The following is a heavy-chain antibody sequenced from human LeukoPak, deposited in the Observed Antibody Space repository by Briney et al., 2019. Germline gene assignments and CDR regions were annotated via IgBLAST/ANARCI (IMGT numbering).Heavy chain of an antibody. CDR3: ARSDYYGSGSYYNSAPPDAFDI. D-gene: IGHD3-10*01. CDR1: GGSITSSSHY. J-gene: IGHJ3*02. V-gene: IGHV4-39*01. CDR2: IYYSGDA. Sequence: SETLSLTCSVSGGSITSSSHYWGWIRQLPGKGLEWIASIYYSGDAYYNPSLKSRVTTSVDTSKSQFSLRLSSVTAADTAVYYCARSDYYGSGSYYNSAPPDAFDIWGQGTMVTVSS.